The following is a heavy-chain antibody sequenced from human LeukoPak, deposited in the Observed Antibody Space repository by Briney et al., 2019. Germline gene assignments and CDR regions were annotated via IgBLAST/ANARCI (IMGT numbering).Heavy chain of an antibody. CDR1: GFTYSSYA. D-gene: IGHD5-18*01. Sequence: GGSLRLSCAASGFTYSSYAMSWVRQVPGKGLEWVSAISGSGGSTYYADSVKGRFTISRDNSKNTLYLQMNSLRAEDTAVYYCARPRGYSYGYYAFDIWGQGTMVTVSS. CDR2: ISGSGGST. J-gene: IGHJ3*02. CDR3: ARPRGYSYGYYAFDI. V-gene: IGHV3-23*01.